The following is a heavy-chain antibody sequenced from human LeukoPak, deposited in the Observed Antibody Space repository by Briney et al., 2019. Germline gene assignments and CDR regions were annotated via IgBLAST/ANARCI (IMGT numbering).Heavy chain of an antibody. CDR2: MNPNSGNT. CDR1: GYTFTSYD. Sequence: ASVKVSCKASGYTFTSYDINWVRQAPGQGLEWMGWMNPNSGNTGYAQKFQGRVTITRNTSISTAYMESSSLRSEDTAVYYCARLFPQGAVWSGYFWYFDYWGQGTLVTVSS. V-gene: IGHV1-8*03. CDR3: ARLFPQGAVWSGYFWYFDY. J-gene: IGHJ4*02. D-gene: IGHD3-3*01.